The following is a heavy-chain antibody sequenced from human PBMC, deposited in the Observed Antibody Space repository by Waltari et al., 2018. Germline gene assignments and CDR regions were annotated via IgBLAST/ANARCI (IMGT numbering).Heavy chain of an antibody. D-gene: IGHD1-1*01. CDR1: GFTFSSYS. CDR2: ISSSSSYI. J-gene: IGHJ4*02. V-gene: IGHV3-21*01. Sequence: EVQLVESGGGLVKPGGSLRLSCAASGFTFSSYSMNWVRQAPGKGLEWVSSISSSSSYIYYADSVKGRFTISRDNAKNSLYLQMNSLRAEDTAVYYCARHPERRTPPDYWGQGTLVTVSS. CDR3: ARHPERRTPPDY.